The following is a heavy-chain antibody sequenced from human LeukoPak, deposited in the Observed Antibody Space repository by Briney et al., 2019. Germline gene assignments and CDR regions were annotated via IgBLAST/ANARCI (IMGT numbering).Heavy chain of an antibody. Sequence: GGSLRLSCAASGFSFSSCAMTWVRQAPGKGLEWVSRISASGGATYYADSVKGRFTISRDTSKNTLYLQIDSLGAEDTAVYYCAKDPVTGYFAYWGQGTLVTASS. CDR3: AKDPVTGYFAY. CDR2: ISASGGAT. J-gene: IGHJ4*02. V-gene: IGHV3-23*01. CDR1: GFSFSSCA. D-gene: IGHD4-4*01.